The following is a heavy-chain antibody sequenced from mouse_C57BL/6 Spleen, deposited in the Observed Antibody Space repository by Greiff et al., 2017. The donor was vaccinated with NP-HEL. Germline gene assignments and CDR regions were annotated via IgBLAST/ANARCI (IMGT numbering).Heavy chain of an antibody. J-gene: IGHJ3*01. CDR2: IDPSDSYT. D-gene: IGHD1-1*01. V-gene: IGHV1-50*01. CDR3: ERGGYYGSSGAWFGY. Sequence: QVQLQQPGAELVKPGASVKLSFKASGYTFTSYWMQWVKQRPGQGLEWIGEIDPSDSYTEYNQKFKGKATLTVDTSSSTAYMQLSSLTSEDSAVYYCERGGYYGSSGAWFGYWGQGTLVTVSA. CDR1: GYTFTSYW.